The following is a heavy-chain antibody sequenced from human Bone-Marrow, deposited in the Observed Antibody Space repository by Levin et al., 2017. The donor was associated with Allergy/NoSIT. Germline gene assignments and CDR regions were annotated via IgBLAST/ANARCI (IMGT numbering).Heavy chain of an antibody. V-gene: IGHV1-2*02. D-gene: IGHD3-22*01. Sequence: GASVKVSCEASGYIFTDYYIHWVRQAPGQGLEWMGWVNPKTGGTHYIQKFEGRVTMTRDASLSTAYMELSRLTSDDTAVYFCAILTHYYDSSGPHSFDVWGQGTMVTVTS. J-gene: IGHJ3*01. CDR2: VNPKTGGT. CDR1: GYIFTDYY. CDR3: AILTHYYDSSGPHSFDV.